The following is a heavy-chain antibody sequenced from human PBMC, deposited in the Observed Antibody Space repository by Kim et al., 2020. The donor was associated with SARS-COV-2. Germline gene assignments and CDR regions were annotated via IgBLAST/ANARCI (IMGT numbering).Heavy chain of an antibody. Sequence: ASVKVSCKASGYSFIGYYLHWLRQAPEQGLEWVGWINPSSGATKYAQKFQGRVTMTRDTSISTAYMELSSVGSDDTAVYYCARDRGTYSDYWGQGTVVTV. J-gene: IGHJ4*02. CDR1: GYSFIGYY. D-gene: IGHD2-21*01. CDR2: INPSSGAT. CDR3: ARDRGTYSDY. V-gene: IGHV1-2*02.